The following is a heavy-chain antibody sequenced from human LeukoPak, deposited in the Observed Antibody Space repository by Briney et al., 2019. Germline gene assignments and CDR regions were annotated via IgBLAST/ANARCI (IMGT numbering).Heavy chain of an antibody. J-gene: IGHJ4*02. V-gene: IGHV3-9*01. Sequence: GRSLRLSCAASGFTFDDHAMHWVRQAPGKGLEWVSGLSWNSGSIDYADSVKGRFTISRDNSKNTLYLQMNSLRAEDTAVYYCARGEGTGKGLRFWGQGTLVTVSS. D-gene: IGHD3-10*01. CDR2: LSWNSGSI. CDR3: ARGEGTGKGLRF. CDR1: GFTFDDHA.